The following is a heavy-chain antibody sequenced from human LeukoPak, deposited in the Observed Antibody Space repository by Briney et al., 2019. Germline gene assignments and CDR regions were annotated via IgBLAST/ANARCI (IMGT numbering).Heavy chain of an antibody. V-gene: IGHV5-51*01. CDR2: IYPGDSDT. Sequence: GESLKISCKGSGYSFTSYWIGWARQMPGKGLEWMGIIYPGDSDTRYSPSFQGQVTISADKSISTAYLQWSSLKASDTAMYYCARPNPHYCSGGSCYSGVCYFDYWGQGTLVTVSS. CDR3: ARPNPHYCSGGSCYSGVCYFDY. D-gene: IGHD2-15*01. CDR1: GYSFTSYW. J-gene: IGHJ4*02.